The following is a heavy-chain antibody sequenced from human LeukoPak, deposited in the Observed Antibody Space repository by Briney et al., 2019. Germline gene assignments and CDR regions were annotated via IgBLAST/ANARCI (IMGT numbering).Heavy chain of an antibody. CDR1: GFTFSSYG. D-gene: IGHD4-23*01. V-gene: IGHV3-30*03. CDR2: ISYDGSNK. CDR3: ASYGGNEDY. J-gene: IGHJ4*02. Sequence: GGSLRLSCAASGFTFSSYGMHWVRQAPGKGLEWVAVISYDGSNKYYADSVKGRFTISRDNSKNTLYLQMNSLRAEDTAVYYCASYGGNEDYWGQGTLVTVSS.